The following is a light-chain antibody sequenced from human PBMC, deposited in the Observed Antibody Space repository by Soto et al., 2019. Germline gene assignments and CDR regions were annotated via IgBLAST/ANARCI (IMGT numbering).Light chain of an antibody. CDR2: DAS. CDR3: QQYDSFPWT. CDR1: QGISNW. Sequence: DIQMTQSPSTLSASVGDRVTITCRASQGISNWLAWYQQKPGKPPKLLIYDASGLDSGVPSRFSGSGYGTEFTPTISGLQREDFATFYCQQYDSFPWTFGQGTKVDIK. V-gene: IGKV1-5*01. J-gene: IGKJ1*01.